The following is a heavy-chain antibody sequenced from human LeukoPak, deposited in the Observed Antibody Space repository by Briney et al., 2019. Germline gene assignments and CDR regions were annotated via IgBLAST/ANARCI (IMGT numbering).Heavy chain of an antibody. V-gene: IGHV4-59*01. J-gene: IGHJ4*02. CDR2: IYYSGST. CDR3: ARDGSSSWYYFDY. D-gene: IGHD6-13*01. CDR1: GGSISSYY. Sequence: SETLSLTCTVSGGSISSYYWSWIRQPPGKGLEWIGYIYYSGSTNYNPSLKSRVTISVDTSKNQFSLKLSSVTAADTAVYYRARDGSSSWYYFDYWGQGTLVTVSS.